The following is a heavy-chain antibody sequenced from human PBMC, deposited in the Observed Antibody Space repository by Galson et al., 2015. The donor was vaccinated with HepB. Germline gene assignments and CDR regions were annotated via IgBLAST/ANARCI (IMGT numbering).Heavy chain of an antibody. V-gene: IGHV1-18*01. CDR2: IGTYSENT. CDR1: GYAFTNYD. Sequence: SCKASGYAFTNYDFSWVRQAPGQGLEWMGWIGTYSENTDYAQKFQGRLTMTTDTFTRTAYMELRSLRSDDTAIYYCARDGKVPTRLPFDYWGQGTLVTVSS. J-gene: IGHJ4*02. CDR3: ARDGKVPTRLPFDY. D-gene: IGHD1-1*01.